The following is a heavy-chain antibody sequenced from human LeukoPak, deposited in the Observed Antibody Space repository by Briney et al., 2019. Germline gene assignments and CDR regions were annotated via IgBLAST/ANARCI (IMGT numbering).Heavy chain of an antibody. CDR2: IYHSGST. J-gene: IGHJ4*02. V-gene: IGHV4-38-2*02. D-gene: IGHD2-2*01. CDR3: ARTYCSSTSCLSFDY. CDR1: GYSISSGYY. Sequence: PSETLSLTCTVSGYSISSGYYWGWIRQPPGKGLEWIGSIYHSGSTYYNPSLKSRVTISVDTSKNQFSLKLSSVTAADTAVYYCARTYCSSTSCLSFDYWGQGTLVTVSS.